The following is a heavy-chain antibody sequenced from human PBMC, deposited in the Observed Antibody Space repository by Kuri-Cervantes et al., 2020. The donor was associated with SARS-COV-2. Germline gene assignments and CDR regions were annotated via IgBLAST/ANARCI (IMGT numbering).Heavy chain of an antibody. Sequence: SETLSLTCTVSGGSISSGSYYWSWIRQPAGKGLEWIGYIYTSGSTYYNPSLKSRVTISVDTSKNQFSLKLSSVTAADTAVYYCARLTTGNYYDSSGYYPRGYFDYWGQGTLVTVSS. V-gene: IGHV4-61*09. CDR3: ARLTTGNYYDSSGYYPRGYFDY. CDR2: IYTSGST. J-gene: IGHJ4*02. D-gene: IGHD3-22*01. CDR1: GGSISSGSYY.